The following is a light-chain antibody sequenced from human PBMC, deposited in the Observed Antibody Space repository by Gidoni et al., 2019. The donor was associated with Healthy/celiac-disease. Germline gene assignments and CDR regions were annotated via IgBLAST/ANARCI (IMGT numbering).Light chain of an antibody. CDR1: QRVSSSY. CDR3: QQYGSSPRT. CDR2: DAS. Sequence: EIVLTQSPATLSLSQGERATLACGASQRVSSSYLAWYQQKPGLAPRLLIYDASSRATGIPDRFSGSGSGTDFTLTISRLEPEDFAVYYCQQYGSSPRTFGPGTKVDIK. J-gene: IGKJ3*01. V-gene: IGKV3D-20*01.